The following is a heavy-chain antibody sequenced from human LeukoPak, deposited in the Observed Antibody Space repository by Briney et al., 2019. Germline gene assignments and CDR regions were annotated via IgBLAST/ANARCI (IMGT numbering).Heavy chain of an antibody. CDR3: AKHIGYSAYDSLDY. CDR2: INGNGGST. J-gene: IGHJ4*02. D-gene: IGHD5-12*01. CDR1: GFTFSSYA. Sequence: GGSLRLSCAASGFTFSSYAMRWVRQAPGKGLEWVSSINGNGGSTYYADSVKGRFTISRGNARNTLYLQMFSLRAEGTAVYYCAKHIGYSAYDSLDYWGQGTLVTVSS. V-gene: IGHV3-23*01.